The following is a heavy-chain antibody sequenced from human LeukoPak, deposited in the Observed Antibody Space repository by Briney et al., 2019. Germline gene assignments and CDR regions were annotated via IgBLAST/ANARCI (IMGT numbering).Heavy chain of an antibody. CDR1: GFTFSNYA. J-gene: IGHJ5*02. V-gene: IGHV3-30*04. D-gene: IGHD3-10*01. CDR2: ISYDGSNK. Sequence: GRSLRLSCAASGFTFSNYAIHWVRQAPGKGLEWVAVISYDGSNKYYADSVKGRFTIYRDNSKNTLYLQMNSLRAEDTAVYYCARDISMVRVNWFDPWGQGTLVTFSS. CDR3: ARDISMVRVNWFDP.